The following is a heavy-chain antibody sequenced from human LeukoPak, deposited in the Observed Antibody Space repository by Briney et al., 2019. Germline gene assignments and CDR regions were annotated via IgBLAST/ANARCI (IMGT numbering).Heavy chain of an antibody. CDR2: IYSGGST. V-gene: IGHV3-53*05. Sequence: PGGSLRLSCAASGFTVSSNYMSWVRQAPGKGLEWVSVIYSGGSTYYADSVKGRFTISRDNSKNTLYLQMNSLRAEDTAVYYCAKARYGDYQDHLDYWGQGTLVTVSS. CDR3: AKARYGDYQDHLDY. CDR1: GFTVSSNY. D-gene: IGHD4-17*01. J-gene: IGHJ4*02.